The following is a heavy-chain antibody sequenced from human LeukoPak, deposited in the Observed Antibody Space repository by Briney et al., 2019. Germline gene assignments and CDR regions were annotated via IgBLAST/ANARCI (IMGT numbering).Heavy chain of an antibody. V-gene: IGHV3-73*01. CDR2: IRSKANSYAT. CDR3: TSGVGALVMDY. CDR1: GFTFSGSA. J-gene: IGHJ4*02. Sequence: GGSLRLSCAASGFTFSGSAMHWVRQASEKGLEWVGRIRSKANSYATAYAASVKGRFTISRDDSKNTAYLQMNSLKTEDTAVYYCTSGVGALVMDYWGQGTLVTVSS. D-gene: IGHD1-26*01.